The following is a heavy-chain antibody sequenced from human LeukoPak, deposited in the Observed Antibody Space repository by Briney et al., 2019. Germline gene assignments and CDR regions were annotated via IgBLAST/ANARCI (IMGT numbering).Heavy chain of an antibody. CDR2: INPNSGGT. D-gene: IGHD6-13*01. CDR1: GYTFAGYY. Sequence: ASVKVSRKASGYTFAGYYMHWVRQAPGQGLEWMGWINPNSGGTNYAQKFQGRVTMTRDMSISTAYMELSRLRSDDTAVYSCARVAAAPFDYWGQGTLVTVSS. V-gene: IGHV1-2*02. CDR3: ARVAAAPFDY. J-gene: IGHJ4*02.